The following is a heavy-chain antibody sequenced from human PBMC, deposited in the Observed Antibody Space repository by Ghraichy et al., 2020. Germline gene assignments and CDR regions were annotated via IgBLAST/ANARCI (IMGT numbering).Heavy chain of an antibody. CDR2: ISGSGGST. D-gene: IGHD3-22*01. J-gene: IGHJ3*02. CDR1: GFTFNSYA. V-gene: IGHV3-23*01. CDR3: ATMTSEGAFDI. Sequence: LRLSCAASGFTFNSYAMSWVRQAPGKGLEWVSAISGSGGSTYYADSVKGRLTISRDNSKNTLYLQMNSLRAEDTAVYYCATMTSEGAFDIWGQGTMVTVSS.